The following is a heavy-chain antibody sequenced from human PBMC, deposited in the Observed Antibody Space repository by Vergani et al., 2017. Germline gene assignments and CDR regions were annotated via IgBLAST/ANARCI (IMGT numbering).Heavy chain of an antibody. J-gene: IGHJ3*02. CDR1: GFTFSSYS. D-gene: IGHD2-2*03. CDR2: ISNSISYI. V-gene: IGHV3-21*01. CDR3: ARDLDIVVVPGVPDAFDI. Sequence: VQLVESGGGVVQPGRSLRLSCAASGFTFSSYSMNWVRQAPGKGLEWVSSISNSISYIYYADSVKGRFTISRDNAKNSLYLQMNSLRAEDTAVYYCARDLDIVVVPGVPDAFDIWGQGTMVTVSS.